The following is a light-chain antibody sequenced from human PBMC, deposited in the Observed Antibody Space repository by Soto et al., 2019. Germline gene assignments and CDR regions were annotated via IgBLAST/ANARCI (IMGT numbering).Light chain of an antibody. CDR1: SSNIGSNY. J-gene: IGLJ2*01. CDR3: GTWDSSLTIGVI. Sequence: QSVLTQPPSASGAPGQRVTISCSGSSSNIGSNYVYWYQQLPGTAPKLLIYRNNQRRSGVPDRFSGSKSGTSVSLAISGLRSEDEADYYCGTWDSSLTIGVIFGGGTQLTVL. CDR2: RNN. V-gene: IGLV1-47*01.